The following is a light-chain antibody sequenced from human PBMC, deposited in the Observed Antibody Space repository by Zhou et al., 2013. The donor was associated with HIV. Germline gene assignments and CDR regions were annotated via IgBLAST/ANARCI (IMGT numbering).Light chain of an antibody. J-gene: IGKJ3*01. CDR3: QQYGSSPFA. V-gene: IGKV3-20*01. CDR2: GAS. CDR1: HTVTSNY. Sequence: EIVLTQSPGTLSLSPGERATLSCRASHTVTSNYLAWYQHKPGQGPKVLIFGASTRANGIPDRFSGSGSGTEFTLTISRLEPEDFAVYYCQQYGSSPFAFGPGTKVDIK.